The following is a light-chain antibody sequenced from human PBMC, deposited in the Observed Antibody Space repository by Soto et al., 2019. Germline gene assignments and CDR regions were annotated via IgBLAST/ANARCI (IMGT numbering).Light chain of an antibody. Sequence: QLVLTQSPSASASLGASVKLTCTLSSGHSTYAIAWHQQQPEKGPRYLMTLNSDGSHSKGDGIPDRFSGSSSGAERHLTISSLQSEDEADYYCQTWGTGIEVFGTGTKLTDL. V-gene: IGLV4-69*01. CDR3: QTWGTGIEV. CDR1: SGHSTYA. CDR2: LNSDGSH. J-gene: IGLJ1*01.